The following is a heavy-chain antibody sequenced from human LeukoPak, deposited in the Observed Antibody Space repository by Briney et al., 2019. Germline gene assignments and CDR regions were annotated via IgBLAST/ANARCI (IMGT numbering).Heavy chain of an antibody. J-gene: IGHJ4*02. D-gene: IGHD6-13*01. CDR1: GFTFSSYA. V-gene: IGHV3-23*01. CDR2: ISGSGGST. CDR3: ARRIAAAGAFDY. Sequence: GGSLRLSCAASGFTFSSYAMSWVRQAPGKGLEWVSAISGSGGSTYYADSVKGRFTISRDNSKNALYLQMNSLRAEDTAVYYCARRIAAAGAFDYWGQGTLVTVSS.